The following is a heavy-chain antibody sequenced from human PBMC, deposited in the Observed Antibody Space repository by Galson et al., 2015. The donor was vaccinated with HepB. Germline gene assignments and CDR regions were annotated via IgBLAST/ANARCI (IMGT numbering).Heavy chain of an antibody. Sequence: SLRLSCAASGFTFTTYAMKWVRQTPGKGLEWVSSIGASGLTYYADSVKGRFTISRDNSENTLSLQMNSLRAEDTAVYYCATAPCGSYYVGDCWGQGTLVAVSS. CDR2: IGASGLT. D-gene: IGHD1-26*01. J-gene: IGHJ4*02. V-gene: IGHV3-23*01. CDR3: ATAPCGSYYVGDC. CDR1: GFTFTTYA.